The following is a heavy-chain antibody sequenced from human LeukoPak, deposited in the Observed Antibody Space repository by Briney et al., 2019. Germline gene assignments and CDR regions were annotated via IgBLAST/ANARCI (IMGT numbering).Heavy chain of an antibody. V-gene: IGHV3-23*01. CDR1: GFTFSSYA. CDR2: ISGSGGST. Sequence: PGGSLRLSCAASGFTFSSYAMSWVRQAPGKGLEWVSAISGSGGSTYYADSVKGRFTISRDNSKNTLYLQMNSLRAEDTAVYYCARGVVVGATKPFASRHYYYYGMDVWGQGTTVTVSS. CDR3: ARGVVVGATKPFASRHYYYYGMDV. J-gene: IGHJ6*02. D-gene: IGHD1-26*01.